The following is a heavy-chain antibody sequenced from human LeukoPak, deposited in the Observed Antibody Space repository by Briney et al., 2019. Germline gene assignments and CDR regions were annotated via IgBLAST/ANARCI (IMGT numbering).Heavy chain of an antibody. Sequence: LRLSCAASGFTFSSYAMSWIRQPPGKGLEWIGYIYHSGSTYYNPSLKSRVTISVDRSKNQFSLKLSSVTAADTAVYYCAGSSSPYFDYWGQGTLVTVSS. CDR1: GFTFSSYA. CDR2: IYHSGST. D-gene: IGHD6-6*01. V-gene: IGHV4-30-2*01. CDR3: AGSSSPYFDY. J-gene: IGHJ4*02.